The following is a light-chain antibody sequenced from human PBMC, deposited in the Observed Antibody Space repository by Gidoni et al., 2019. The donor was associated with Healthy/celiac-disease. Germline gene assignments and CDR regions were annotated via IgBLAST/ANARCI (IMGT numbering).Light chain of an antibody. CDR3: QQYNNWPLT. CDR2: GAS. J-gene: IGKJ5*01. V-gene: IGKV3-15*01. CDR1: QSVSSN. Sequence: IVMTQSPATLSVSPGERATLSCRASQSVSSNLAWYQQKPGQAPRLLIYGASTRATGIPARFSGSGSGTEFTLTISSLQSEEFAVYYCQQYNNWPLTFGQGTRLEIK.